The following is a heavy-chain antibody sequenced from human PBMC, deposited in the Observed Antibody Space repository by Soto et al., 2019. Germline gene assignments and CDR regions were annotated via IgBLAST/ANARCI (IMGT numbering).Heavy chain of an antibody. Sequence: EVQLVESGGGSAQTGGSLRISCAASGFTFGSYWMDWVRQAPGKGLVWVSRINGDGSITTYADSVKGRFTISRDRVGNTFYLQMNNLRADDTAVYYCSRETLWFGESLKSGGRGTLVTVSS. J-gene: IGHJ4*01. CDR3: SRETLWFGESLKS. V-gene: IGHV3-74*01. CDR2: INGDGSIT. CDR1: GFTFGSYW. D-gene: IGHD3-10*01.